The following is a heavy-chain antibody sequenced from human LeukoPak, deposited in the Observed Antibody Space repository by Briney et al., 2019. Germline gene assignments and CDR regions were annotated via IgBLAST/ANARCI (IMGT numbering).Heavy chain of an antibody. CDR3: ARYNYGRLDY. CDR2: IYFSGST. Sequence: SETLSLTCTVSGGSISSYYWTWIRQPPGKGLEWIGYIYFSGSTNYNPSLKSRVTISVDTSKNQFSLKLISVTAADTAVYYCARYNYGRLDYWGQGTLVTVSS. D-gene: IGHD5-18*01. V-gene: IGHV4-59*01. CDR1: GGSISSYY. J-gene: IGHJ4*02.